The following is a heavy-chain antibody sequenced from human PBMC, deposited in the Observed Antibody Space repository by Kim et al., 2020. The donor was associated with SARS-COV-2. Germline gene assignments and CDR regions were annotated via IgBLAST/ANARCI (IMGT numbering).Heavy chain of an antibody. CDR3: AKVKSESYSFDY. V-gene: IGHV3-64D*06. D-gene: IGHD2-15*01. J-gene: IGHJ4*02. Sequence: YYADSVQCRFTLEKNNYKNTLYLRMRSLGPEDTAVYYGAKVKSESYSFDYWGQGTLVTVSS.